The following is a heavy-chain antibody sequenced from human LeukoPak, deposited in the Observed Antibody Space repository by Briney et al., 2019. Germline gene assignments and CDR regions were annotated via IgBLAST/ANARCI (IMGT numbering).Heavy chain of an antibody. CDR3: ARGFRGWFWGNFDY. Sequence: SETLSLTCAVYGGSFSGYYWNWIRQPPGEGLEWIGEINHSGSTNYNPSLKSRVTISVDTSKNQFSLKLSSVTAADTAVYYCARGFRGWFWGNFDYWGQGTLVTVSS. CDR1: GGSFSGYY. V-gene: IGHV4-34*01. D-gene: IGHD6-19*01. CDR2: INHSGST. J-gene: IGHJ4*02.